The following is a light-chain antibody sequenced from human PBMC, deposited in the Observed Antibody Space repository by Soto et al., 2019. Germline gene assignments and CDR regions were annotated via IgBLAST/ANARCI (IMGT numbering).Light chain of an antibody. V-gene: IGKV3-20*01. Sequence: EIVLTQSPGTLSLSPGERATLSCRASQSVTSSYVAWYQQKPGHAPRLLIYGASSRSTGIPDRFGGSGSGTDFTLTISRLEPEYFAVYYCHQSSSSFTTFGQGTRLEIK. CDR2: GAS. CDR1: QSVTSSY. CDR3: HQSSSSFTT. J-gene: IGKJ5*01.